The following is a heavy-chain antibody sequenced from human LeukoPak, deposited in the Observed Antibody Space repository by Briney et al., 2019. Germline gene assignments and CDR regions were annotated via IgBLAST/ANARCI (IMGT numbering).Heavy chain of an antibody. CDR1: GYTFTSHN. V-gene: IGHV1-3*04. Sequence: ASVNVSFKASGYTFTSHNMHWVRQAPGQRLEWMGWINTGNGITKYSQKFQGRVTVTRDTSASTAYVELSSLSTEDTAVYYCSRCGYSAGWSCDHWGQGTLVTVSS. CDR2: INTGNGIT. CDR3: SRCGYSAGWSCDH. J-gene: IGHJ5*02. D-gene: IGHD5-18*01.